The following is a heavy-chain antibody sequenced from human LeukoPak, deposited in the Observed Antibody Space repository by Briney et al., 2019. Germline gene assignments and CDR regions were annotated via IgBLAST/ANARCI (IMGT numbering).Heavy chain of an antibody. V-gene: IGHV3-9*01. Sequence: PGGSLRLSCAASGFTFDDYAMHWVRQAPGKGLEWVSGISWNSGSIGYADSVKGRFTISRDKAKNSLYLQMNSLRAEDTALYYCAKDGGYDILTGNTNYGMDVWGQGTTVTVSS. CDR2: ISWNSGSI. J-gene: IGHJ6*02. D-gene: IGHD3-9*01. CDR3: AKDGGYDILTGNTNYGMDV. CDR1: GFTFDDYA.